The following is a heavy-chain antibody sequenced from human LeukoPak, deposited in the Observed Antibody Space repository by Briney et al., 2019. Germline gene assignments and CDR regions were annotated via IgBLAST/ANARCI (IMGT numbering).Heavy chain of an antibody. CDR3: ASGYSTSSAGFDP. CDR2: IRGTGTST. Sequence: GGSLRLSCAGSGFTFSSYGMSWVRQAPGKGLEWVSGIRGTGTSTYYADSVKGRFTISRDKSKNTLYLQMNSLRAEDTAVYYCASGYSTSSAGFDPWGQGTLVTVSS. J-gene: IGHJ5*02. CDR1: GFTFSSYG. V-gene: IGHV3-23*01. D-gene: IGHD6-13*01.